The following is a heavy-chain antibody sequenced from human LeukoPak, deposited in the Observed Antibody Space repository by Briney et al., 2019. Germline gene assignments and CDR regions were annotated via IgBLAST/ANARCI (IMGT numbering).Heavy chain of an antibody. V-gene: IGHV4-34*01. CDR3: ARGRTSGNWFDP. Sequence: SETLSLTCAVYGGSFSGYYWSWIRQPPGKGLEWIGEINHSGSTNYNPSLKSRVTISVDTSKNQFSLKLSSVTAAGTAVYYCARGRTSGNWFDPWGQGTLVTVSS. J-gene: IGHJ5*02. CDR2: INHSGST. D-gene: IGHD2-8*01. CDR1: GGSFSGYY.